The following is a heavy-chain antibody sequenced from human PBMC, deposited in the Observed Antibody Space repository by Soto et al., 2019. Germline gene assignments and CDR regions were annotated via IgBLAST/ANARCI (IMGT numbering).Heavy chain of an antibody. V-gene: IGHV1-8*01. CDR3: ARMATFGSLNWFDP. J-gene: IGHJ5*02. CDR2: MNPGSGDT. CDR1: GYSFTNND. D-gene: IGHD3-16*01. Sequence: PSVKVSCKASGYSFTNNDVTWVRQATGQGLEWMGWMNPGSGDTGYAQKFQGRVTMTRDISIATAYMELSSLRSDDTAIYYCARMATFGSLNWFDPWGQGTLVTVSS.